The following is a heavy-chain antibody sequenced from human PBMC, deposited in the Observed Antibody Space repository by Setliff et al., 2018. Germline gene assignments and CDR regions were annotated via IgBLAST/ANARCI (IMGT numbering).Heavy chain of an antibody. V-gene: IGHV3-7*03. D-gene: IGHD3-16*01. CDR1: GFTFSTAW. CDR2: INEDGSHK. J-gene: IGHJ3*02. CDR3: ARDPAYGAFDI. Sequence: HPGGSLRLSCAASGFTFSTAWMNWVRQAPGKGLERLANINEDGSHKWYVDSVKGRFTISRDNAKNSLYLQMNGLRAEDTAVYYCARDPAYGAFDIWGQGTMVTVSS.